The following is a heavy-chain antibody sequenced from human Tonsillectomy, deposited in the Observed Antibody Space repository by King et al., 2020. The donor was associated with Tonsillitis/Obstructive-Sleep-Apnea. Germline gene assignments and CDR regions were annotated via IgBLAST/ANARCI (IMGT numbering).Heavy chain of an antibody. CDR3: ARYTDEDSGSYYFDY. CDR1: GGSFSGYY. Sequence: VQLQQWGAGLLKPSETLSLTCAVYGGSFSGYYWSWIRQPPGKGLEWIGEINHSGSTNYNPSLKSRVTISVDTSKNQFSLKLSSVTAADTAVYYCARYTDEDSGSYYFDYWGQGTLVTVSS. D-gene: IGHD1-26*01. CDR2: INHSGST. J-gene: IGHJ4*02. V-gene: IGHV4-34*01.